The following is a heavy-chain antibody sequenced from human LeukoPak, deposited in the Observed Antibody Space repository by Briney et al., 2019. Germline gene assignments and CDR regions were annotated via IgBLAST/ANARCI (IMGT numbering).Heavy chain of an antibody. CDR3: ATVYQLPEERGVFDI. J-gene: IGHJ3*02. Sequence: ASVKVSCKVSGYTLTELSMHWVRQAPGKGLEWMGGFDPEDGETIYAQKFQGRVTMTEDTSTDTAYMELSSLRSEDTAVYYCATVYQLPEERGVFDIWGQGTMVTVSS. V-gene: IGHV1-24*01. D-gene: IGHD2-2*01. CDR1: GYTLTELS. CDR2: FDPEDGET.